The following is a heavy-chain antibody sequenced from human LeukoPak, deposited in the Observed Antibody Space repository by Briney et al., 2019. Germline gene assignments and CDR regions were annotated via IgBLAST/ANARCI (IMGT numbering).Heavy chain of an antibody. D-gene: IGHD2-21*02. Sequence: KPSETLSLTCAVYGGSFSGYYWSWIRQPPGKGLEWIGNIYSSGSTYYNSSLKSRVTISIDTSNNQVSLKMSSMTAADTAVYYCAKSDGYGLIDSWGQGTLVTVSS. CDR2: IYSSGST. V-gene: IGHV4-34*01. CDR1: GGSFSGYY. CDR3: AKSDGYGLIDS. J-gene: IGHJ5*01.